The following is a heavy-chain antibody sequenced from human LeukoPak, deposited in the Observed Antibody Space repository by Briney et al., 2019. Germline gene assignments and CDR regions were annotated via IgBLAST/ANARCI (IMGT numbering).Heavy chain of an antibody. CDR3: VRDLGVDTSMIFFDY. V-gene: IGHV1-18*01. J-gene: IGHJ4*02. CDR2: ISAYNGNT. D-gene: IGHD5-18*01. CDR1: GYTFTDFG. Sequence: ASVKVSCKASGYTFTDFGVSWVRQALGQGLEWMGWISAYNGNTNYVQKFQGRVTMTTDISTSTAYMELRSLRSDDTAVFYCVRDLGVDTSMIFFDYWGQGTRVTVSS.